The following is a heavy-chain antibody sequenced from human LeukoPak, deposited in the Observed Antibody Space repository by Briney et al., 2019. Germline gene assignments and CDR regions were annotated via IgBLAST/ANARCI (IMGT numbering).Heavy chain of an antibody. J-gene: IGHJ1*01. CDR1: GFTFSSYA. D-gene: IGHD2-2*01. Sequence: PGGSLRLSCAASGFTFSSYAMSWVRQAPGKGLEWVSAISGSGGSTYYADSVKGRFTISRDNSKNTLYLQMNSLRAEDTAVYYCAKDRGPRYCSSTSCHWNEYFQHWGQGTLVTVSS. V-gene: IGHV3-23*01. CDR3: AKDRGPRYCSSTSCHWNEYFQH. CDR2: ISGSGGST.